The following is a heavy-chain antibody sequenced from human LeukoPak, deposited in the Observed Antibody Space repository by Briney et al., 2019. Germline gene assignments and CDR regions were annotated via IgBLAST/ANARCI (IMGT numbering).Heavy chain of an antibody. CDR3: ARVRIAVAGKYYFDY. D-gene: IGHD6-19*01. J-gene: IGHJ4*02. CDR2: INPNSGGT. V-gene: IGHV1-2*02. CDR1: GYTLSESS. Sequence: ASVKVSCKVSGYTLSESSMHWVRQAPGQGLEWMGWINPNSGGTNYAQKFQGRVTMTRDTSISTAYMELSRLRSDDTAVYYCARVRIAVAGKYYFDYWGQGTLVTVSS.